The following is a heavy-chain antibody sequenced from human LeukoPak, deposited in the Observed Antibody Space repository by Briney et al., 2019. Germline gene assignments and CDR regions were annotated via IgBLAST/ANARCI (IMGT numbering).Heavy chain of an antibody. Sequence: SETLSLTCTVSGGSISSGSYYWSWIRQPAGKGLEWIGRIYTSGSTNYNPSLKSRVTISVDTSKNQFSLKLSSVTAADTAVYYCARAGWNDMFDYWGQGTLVTVSS. V-gene: IGHV4-61*02. CDR3: ARAGWNDMFDY. CDR1: GGSISSGSYY. CDR2: IYTSGST. D-gene: IGHD1-1*01. J-gene: IGHJ4*02.